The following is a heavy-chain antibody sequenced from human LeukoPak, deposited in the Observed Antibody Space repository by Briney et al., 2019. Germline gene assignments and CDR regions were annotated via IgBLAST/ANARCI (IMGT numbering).Heavy chain of an antibody. J-gene: IGHJ6*02. CDR2: IIPIFGTA. CDR3: ANRRRASRGYGMDV. D-gene: IGHD1-1*01. CDR1: GGTFSSYP. Sequence: GASVKVSCKASGGTFSSYPISWVRQAPGQGLEWMGGIIPIFGTANYAQKFQGRVTITADESTSTAYMELSSLRSEDTAVYYCANRRRASRGYGMDVWGQGITVTVSS. V-gene: IGHV1-69*13.